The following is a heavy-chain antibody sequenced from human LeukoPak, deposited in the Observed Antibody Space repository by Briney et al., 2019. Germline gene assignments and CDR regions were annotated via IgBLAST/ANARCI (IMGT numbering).Heavy chain of an antibody. CDR1: GASTSSYY. CDR2: ISYSGST. CDR3: ARHQGGTYYYDAFDI. J-gene: IGHJ3*02. D-gene: IGHD1-26*01. V-gene: IGHV4-59*08. Sequence: SETLSLTCNVSGASTSSYYWSWIRQPPGKGLEWIGYISYSGSTNYNASLKSRLTISLEGSKNQLSLNLSSVTAADTAVYYCARHQGGTYYYDAFDIWGQGTMVIVSS.